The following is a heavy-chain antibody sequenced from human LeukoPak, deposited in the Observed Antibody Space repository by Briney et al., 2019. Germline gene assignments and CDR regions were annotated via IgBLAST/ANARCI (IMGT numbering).Heavy chain of an antibody. CDR3: ARVSGHEYYFDY. D-gene: IGHD5-12*01. Sequence: SQTLSLTCTVSGGSISSGSYYWSWIRQPAGKGLEWIGRIYTSGSTNYNPPLKSRVTISVDTSKNQSSLKLSSVTAADTAVYYCARVSGHEYYFDYWGQGTLVTVSS. CDR1: GGSISSGSYY. J-gene: IGHJ4*02. CDR2: IYTSGST. V-gene: IGHV4-61*02.